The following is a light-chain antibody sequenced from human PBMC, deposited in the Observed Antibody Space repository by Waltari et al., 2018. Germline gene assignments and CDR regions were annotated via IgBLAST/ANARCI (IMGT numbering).Light chain of an antibody. CDR1: SNDVGGYNS. Sequence: QSALTHPASVSGSPGQSVTIFSAGTSNDVGGYNSVSWYQEHPGQAPRVIIYDVSDRPSGVSDRFSGSKSGNTASLTISGLQAEDEADYYCSSQSSNDVVLFGGGTKLTVL. J-gene: IGLJ2*01. V-gene: IGLV2-14*01. CDR2: DVS. CDR3: SSQSSNDVVL.